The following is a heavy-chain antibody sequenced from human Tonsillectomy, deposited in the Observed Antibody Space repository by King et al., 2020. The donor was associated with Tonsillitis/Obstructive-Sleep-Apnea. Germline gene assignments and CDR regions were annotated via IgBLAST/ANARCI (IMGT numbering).Heavy chain of an antibody. CDR3: ARDMVRLVFLNRFDS. J-gene: IGHJ5*01. D-gene: IGHD4/OR15-4a*01. V-gene: IGHV3-7*04. CDR2: IKQDGSEQ. Sequence: VQLVESGGGLVQPGGSLRLSCAASGFTFSNYWMSWVRQAPGKGLEWVANIKQDGSEQYYVDSVKGRFTISRDNAKNSLYLQMNSLRDEDTAVYYCARDMVRLVFLNRFDSWGQGTLVTVSS. CDR1: GFTFSNYW.